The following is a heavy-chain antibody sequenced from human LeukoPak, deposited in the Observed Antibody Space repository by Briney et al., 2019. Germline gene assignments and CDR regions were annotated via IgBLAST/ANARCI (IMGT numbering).Heavy chain of an antibody. V-gene: IGHV3-23*01. J-gene: IGHJ4*02. CDR2: ISGSGGST. D-gene: IGHD6-19*01. Sequence: GGSLRLSCAASGFTFSSYAMTWVRQAPGKGLEWVSSISGSGGSTTYADPAKARFTISRENSKNTLYLQMNSLRAGDTAVYYCAKDRRTDYRGAWYWGQGTLVSVSS. CDR3: AKDRRTDYRGAWY. CDR1: GFTFSSYA.